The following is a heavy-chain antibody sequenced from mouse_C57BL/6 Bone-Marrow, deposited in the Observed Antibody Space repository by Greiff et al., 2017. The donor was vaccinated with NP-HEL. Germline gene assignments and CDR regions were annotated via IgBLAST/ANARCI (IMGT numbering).Heavy chain of an antibody. CDR2: IYPGSGNT. D-gene: IGHD1-1*01. CDR1: GYTFTDYY. J-gene: IGHJ3*01. Sequence: QVQLQQSGAELVRPGASVKLSCKASGYTFTDYYINWVKQRPGQGLEWIARIYPGSGNTYYNEKFKGKATLTAEKSSSTAYMQLSSLTSEDSAVYFCARVYGSSYVRVAYWGQGTLVTVSA. V-gene: IGHV1-76*01. CDR3: ARVYGSSYVRVAY.